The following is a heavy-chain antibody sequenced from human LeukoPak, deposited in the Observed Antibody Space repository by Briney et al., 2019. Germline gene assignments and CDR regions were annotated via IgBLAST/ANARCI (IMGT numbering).Heavy chain of an antibody. Sequence: PSETLSLTCTVSGGSISRYYWSWIRQPPGKGLEWIGYIYYSGSTNYNPSLKSRVTISVDTSKNQFSLKLSSVTAADTAAYYCASQTPDAFDIWGQGTMVTVSP. CDR2: IYYSGST. V-gene: IGHV4-59*08. J-gene: IGHJ3*02. CDR1: GGSISRYY. CDR3: ASQTPDAFDI.